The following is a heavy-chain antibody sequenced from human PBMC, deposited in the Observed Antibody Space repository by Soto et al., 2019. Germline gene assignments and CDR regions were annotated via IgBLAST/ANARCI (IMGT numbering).Heavy chain of an antibody. D-gene: IGHD3-3*01. CDR3: AGRGFFYGMDV. J-gene: IGHJ6*02. CDR1: GYSISSGYY. V-gene: IGHV4-38-2*01. Sequence: SETLSLTCAVSGYSISSGYYWGWIRQPPGKGLEWIGSIYHSGSTYYNPSLKSRVTISVDTSKNQFSLKLSSVTAADTAVYYCAGRGFFYGMDVWGQGTTVTVSS. CDR2: IYHSGST.